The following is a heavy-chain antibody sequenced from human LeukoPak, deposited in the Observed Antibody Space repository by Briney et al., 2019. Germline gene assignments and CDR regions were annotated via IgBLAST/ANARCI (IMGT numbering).Heavy chain of an antibody. V-gene: IGHV4-4*07. CDR1: GGSISSYY. CDR2: IYTSGST. Sequence: LSLTCTVSGGSISSYYWSWIRQPAGKGLEWIGRIYTSGSTNYNPSLKSRVTISVDTSKKHFSLRLSSVTAADTAVYYCARETPYGSGSYPFDYWGQGSLVTVSS. J-gene: IGHJ4*02. CDR3: ARETPYGSGSYPFDY. D-gene: IGHD3-10*01.